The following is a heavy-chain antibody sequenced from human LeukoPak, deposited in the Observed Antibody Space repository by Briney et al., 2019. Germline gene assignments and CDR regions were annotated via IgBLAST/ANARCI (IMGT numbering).Heavy chain of an antibody. V-gene: IGHV3-23*01. Sequence: GGSLRLSCAASGFTFSSYAMSWVRQAPGEGLEWVSAISGSGGSTYYADSVKGRFTISRDNSKNTLYLQMNSLRAEDTAVYYCAKGTEYSSSWYPDYWGQGTLVTVSS. D-gene: IGHD6-13*01. J-gene: IGHJ4*02. CDR3: AKGTEYSSSWYPDY. CDR2: ISGSGGST. CDR1: GFTFSSYA.